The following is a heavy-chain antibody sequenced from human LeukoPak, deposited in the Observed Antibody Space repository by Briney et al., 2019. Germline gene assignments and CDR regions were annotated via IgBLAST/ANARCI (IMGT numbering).Heavy chain of an antibody. D-gene: IGHD1-26*01. CDR2: INYSGMT. CDR3: ARLGTYSGNLFDN. V-gene: IGHV4-39*01. Sequence: SETLSLTCAVSGGSVSSDSYYWVWVRQPPGKGLEWTGSINYSGMTYYSSSLKSRITLSMDASKNQFSLRLTSVTAADTAVYYCARLGTYSGNLFDNWGQGTLVTVSS. CDR1: GGSVSSDSYY. J-gene: IGHJ4*02.